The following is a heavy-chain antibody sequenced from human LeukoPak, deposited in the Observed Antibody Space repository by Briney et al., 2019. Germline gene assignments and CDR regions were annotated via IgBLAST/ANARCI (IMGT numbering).Heavy chain of an antibody. CDR2: ISGSGGST. V-gene: IGHV3-23*01. CDR3: AKFPAAGTNSGGFDY. J-gene: IGHJ4*02. Sequence: GGSLRLSCAASGFTSSSYAMSWVRQAPGKGLEWVSSISGSGGSTYYAGSVKGRFTISRDNSKNTLYLQMNSLRAEDTALYHCAKFPAAGTNSGGFDYWGQGTLVTVSS. D-gene: IGHD6-13*01. CDR1: GFTSSSYA.